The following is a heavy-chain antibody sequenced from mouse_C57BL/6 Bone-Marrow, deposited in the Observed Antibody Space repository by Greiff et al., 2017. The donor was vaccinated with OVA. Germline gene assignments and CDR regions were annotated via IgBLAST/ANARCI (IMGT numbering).Heavy chain of an antibody. Sequence: DVMLVESGGGLVKPGGSLKLSCAASGFTFSDYGMHWVRQAPEKGLEWVAYISSGSSTIYYADTVKGRFTISRDNAKNTLFLQMTSLRSEDTAMYYCALTGFPYWYFDVWGTGTTVTVSS. CDR3: ALTGFPYWYFDV. J-gene: IGHJ1*03. D-gene: IGHD4-1*01. V-gene: IGHV5-17*01. CDR1: GFTFSDYG. CDR2: ISSGSSTI.